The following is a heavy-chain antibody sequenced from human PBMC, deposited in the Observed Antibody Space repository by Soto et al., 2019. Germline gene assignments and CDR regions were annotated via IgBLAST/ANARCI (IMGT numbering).Heavy chain of an antibody. V-gene: IGHV4-4*02. CDR3: ARRRGYSYGFRGYYFDY. CDR2: IYHSGST. CDR1: GGSISSGNW. J-gene: IGHJ4*02. D-gene: IGHD5-18*01. Sequence: SETLSLTCAVSGGSISSGNWWSWVRQPPGKGLEWIGEIYHSGSTNYNPSLKSRVTISVDKSKNQFSLKLSSVTAADTAVYYCARRRGYSYGFRGYYFDYWGQGTLVTVSS.